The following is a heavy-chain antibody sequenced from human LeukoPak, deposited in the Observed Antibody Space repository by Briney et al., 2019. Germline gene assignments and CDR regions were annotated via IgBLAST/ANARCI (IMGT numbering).Heavy chain of an antibody. CDR2: ISWNSGSI. CDR3: AKDTEGNIAVAGTTWGGDAFDI. Sequence: GGSLRLSCAASGFTFSSYWMSWVRQAPGKGLEWVSGISWNSGSIGYADSVKGRFTISRDNAKNSLYLQMNSLRAEDTALYYCAKDTEGNIAVAGTTWGGDAFDIWGQGTMVTVSS. V-gene: IGHV3-9*01. D-gene: IGHD6-19*01. J-gene: IGHJ3*02. CDR1: GFTFSSYW.